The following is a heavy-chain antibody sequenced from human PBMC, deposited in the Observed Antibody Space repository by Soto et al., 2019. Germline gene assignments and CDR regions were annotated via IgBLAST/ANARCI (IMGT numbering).Heavy chain of an antibody. CDR2: INAGNGNT. J-gene: IGHJ6*03. CDR3: ARGHLAVVPVASWFYYMDV. V-gene: IGHV1-3*01. CDR1: GYTFTNYA. Sequence: QVQLVQSGAEVEKPGASVKVSCKASGYTFTNYAVHWVRQAPGQRIEWMGWINAGNGNTRFSQNLQGRVTITRDTSARTVYMELSSLRSEDTAVYYCARGHLAVVPVASWFYYMDVWGKGTTVTVSS. D-gene: IGHD2-2*01.